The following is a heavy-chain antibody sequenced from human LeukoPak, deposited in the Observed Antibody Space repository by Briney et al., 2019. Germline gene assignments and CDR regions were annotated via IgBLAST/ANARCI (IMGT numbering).Heavy chain of an antibody. CDR1: GGSISSSSYH. CDR3: ATRYDGWLQFKDRDY. Sequence: SETLSLTCTVSGGSISSSSYHWGWIRQPPGKGLEWIGSIYYSGSTYYNPSLKSRVTISVDTSKNQFSLKLSSVTAADTAVYYCATRYDGWLQFKDRDYWGQGTLVTVSS. CDR2: IYYSGST. D-gene: IGHD5-24*01. V-gene: IGHV4-39*01. J-gene: IGHJ4*02.